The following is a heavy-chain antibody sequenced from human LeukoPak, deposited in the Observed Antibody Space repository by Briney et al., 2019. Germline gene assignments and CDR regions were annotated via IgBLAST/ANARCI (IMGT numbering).Heavy chain of an antibody. CDR2: IYTSGST. CDR3: ARASYSYDINGWVPFDY. V-gene: IGHV4-61*02. CDR1: GNSISSGDNY. Sequence: SQTLSLTCTVSGNSISSGDNYWSWIRQPAGKGLEWIGRIYTSGSTNYNPSLKSRVTISGNTSKNQFSLRLSSVTAADTAVYYCARASYSYDINGWVPFDYWGQGTLVTVSS. D-gene: IGHD3-22*01. J-gene: IGHJ4*02.